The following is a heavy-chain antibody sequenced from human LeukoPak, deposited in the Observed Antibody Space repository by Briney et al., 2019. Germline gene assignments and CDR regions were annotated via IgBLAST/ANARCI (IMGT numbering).Heavy chain of an antibody. J-gene: IGHJ3*02. CDR2: ISWNSGSI. CDR3: ARRRYCSSTSCYLSSGAFDI. D-gene: IGHD2-2*01. V-gene: IGHV3-9*01. Sequence: GGSLRLSCAASGFTFDDYAMHWVRQAPGKGLEWVSGISWNSGSIGYADSVKGRFTISRDNAKNTLYLQMNSLRAEDTAVYYCARRRYCSSTSCYLSSGAFDIWGQGTMVTVSS. CDR1: GFTFDDYA.